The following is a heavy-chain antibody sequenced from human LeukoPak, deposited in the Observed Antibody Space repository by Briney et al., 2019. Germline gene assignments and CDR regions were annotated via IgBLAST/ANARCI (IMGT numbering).Heavy chain of an antibody. D-gene: IGHD2-2*01. J-gene: IGHJ4*02. CDR3: ARLRFSIVVVPAAILSGY. CDR1: GYTFTSYD. CDR2: MNPNSGNT. Sequence: ASVKVSCEASGYTFTSYDINWVRQATGQGLEWMGWMNPNSGNTGYAQKFQGRVTMTRNTSISTAYMELSSLRSEDTAVYYYARLRFSIVVVPAAILSGYWGQGTLVTVSS. V-gene: IGHV1-8*01.